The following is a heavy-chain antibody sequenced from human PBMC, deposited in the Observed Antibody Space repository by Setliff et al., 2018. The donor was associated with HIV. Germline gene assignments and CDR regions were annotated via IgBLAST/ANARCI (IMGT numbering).Heavy chain of an antibody. V-gene: IGHV3-20*04. D-gene: IGHD3-10*01. CDR2: INWNGGST. CDR1: GFRFSNYA. CDR3: ARDIPFGDLLMLQAYMDV. J-gene: IGHJ6*04. Sequence: GGSLRLSCTASGFRFSNYAMSWVRQGPGKGLEWVSSINWNGGSTGYADSVKGRFTISRDNAKNSLYLQMNSLRAEDTALYYCARDIPFGDLLMLQAYMDVWGKGTTVTVSS.